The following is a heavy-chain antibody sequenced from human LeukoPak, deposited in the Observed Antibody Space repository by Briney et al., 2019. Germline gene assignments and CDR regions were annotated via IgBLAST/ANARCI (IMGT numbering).Heavy chain of an antibody. D-gene: IGHD1-26*01. CDR2: IWYDGSNK. Sequence: GGSLRLSCAASGFTFSSYGMHWVRQAPGKGLEWVAVIWYDGSNKYYADSVKGRFTISRDNSKNTLYLQMNSLRAEDTAVYYCARERIGSRANWFDPWGQGTLVTVSS. CDR1: GFTFSSYG. V-gene: IGHV3-33*01. CDR3: ARERIGSRANWFDP. J-gene: IGHJ5*02.